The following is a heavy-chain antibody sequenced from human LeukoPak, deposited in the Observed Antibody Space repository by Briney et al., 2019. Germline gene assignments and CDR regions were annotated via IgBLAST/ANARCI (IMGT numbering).Heavy chain of an antibody. CDR2: IYHSGST. J-gene: IGHJ3*02. V-gene: IGHV4-4*02. CDR1: GGSISSSNW. Sequence: KPSETLSLTCAVSGGSISSSNWWSWVRQPPGKGLEWIGEIYHSGSTDYNPSLKSRVTMSVDTSKNQFSLKLSSVTAADTAVYYCARQSTTDAFHIWGQGTMVIVSS. CDR3: ARQSTTDAFHI. D-gene: IGHD2/OR15-2a*01.